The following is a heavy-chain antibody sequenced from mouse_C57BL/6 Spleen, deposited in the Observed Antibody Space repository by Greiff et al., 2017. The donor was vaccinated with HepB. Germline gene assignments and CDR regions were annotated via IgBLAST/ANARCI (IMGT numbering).Heavy chain of an antibody. J-gene: IGHJ4*01. D-gene: IGHD3-2*02. CDR2: IDPETGGT. Sequence: VQLQQSGAELVRPGASVTLSCKASGYTFTDYEMHWVKQTPVHGLEWIGAIDPETGGTAYNQKFKGKAILTADKSSSTAYMELRSLTSEDSAVYYCTRRGQLRLRAMDYWGQGTSVTVSS. CDR1: GYTFTDYE. CDR3: TRRGQLRLRAMDY. V-gene: IGHV1-15*01.